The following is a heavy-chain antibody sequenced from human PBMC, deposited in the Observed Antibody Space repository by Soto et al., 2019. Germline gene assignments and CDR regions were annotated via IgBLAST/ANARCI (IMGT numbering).Heavy chain of an antibody. CDR1: GGTFSSYA. V-gene: IGHV1-69*13. Sequence: SVKVSCKASGGTFSSYAISWVRQAPGQGLEWMGGIIPIFGTANYAQKFQGRVTITADESTSTAYMELSSLRSEDTAVYYCARVAVGWEGYFYYYMDVWGKGTTVTVSS. J-gene: IGHJ6*03. CDR2: IIPIFGTA. CDR3: ARVAVGWEGYFYYYMDV. D-gene: IGHD2-15*01.